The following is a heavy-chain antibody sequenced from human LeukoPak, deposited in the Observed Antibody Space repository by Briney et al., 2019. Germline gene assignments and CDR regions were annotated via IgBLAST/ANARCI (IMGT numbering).Heavy chain of an antibody. J-gene: IGHJ3*02. Sequence: PSETLSLTCAVYGGSYSGYYWSWIRQPPGKELEWIGEINHSGSTNYNPSLKSRVTISVDTSKNQFSLKLSSVTAADTAVYYCARLRVKAYVDIWGQGTMVTVSS. V-gene: IGHV4-34*01. CDR1: GGSYSGYY. CDR2: INHSGST. D-gene: IGHD2-8*01. CDR3: ARLRVKAYVDI.